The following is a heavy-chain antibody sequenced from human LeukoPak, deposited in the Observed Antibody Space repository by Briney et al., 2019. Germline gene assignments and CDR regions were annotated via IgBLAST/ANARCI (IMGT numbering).Heavy chain of an antibody. CDR3: AKGGSDQYYYDSSGYYRIQNAFDI. Sequence: PGRSLRLSCAASGFTFDDYAMHWVRQAPGKGLEWVSGISWNSGSIGYADSVKGRFTISSDNAKNSLYLQMNSLRAEDTALYYCAKGGSDQYYYDSSGYYRIQNAFDIWGQGTMVTVSS. CDR1: GFTFDDYA. V-gene: IGHV3-9*01. D-gene: IGHD3-22*01. CDR2: ISWNSGSI. J-gene: IGHJ3*02.